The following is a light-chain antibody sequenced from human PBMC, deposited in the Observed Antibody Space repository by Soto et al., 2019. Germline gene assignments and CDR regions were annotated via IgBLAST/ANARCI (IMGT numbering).Light chain of an antibody. CDR2: GAS. CDR1: QSVSSSY. Sequence: EVVLTQSPGTLSLYPGERATLSCRASQSVSSSYLAWYQQKPGQAPRLLIYGASSRATGIPDRFSGSGSGTDFTRTISSLEPEDFAVYYCQQRRSWQVTFGQGTLLEI. J-gene: IGKJ5*01. V-gene: IGKV3D-20*02. CDR3: QQRRSWQVT.